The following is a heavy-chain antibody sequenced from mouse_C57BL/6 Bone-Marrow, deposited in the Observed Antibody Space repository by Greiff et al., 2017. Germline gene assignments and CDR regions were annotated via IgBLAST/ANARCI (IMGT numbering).Heavy chain of an antibody. CDR1: GFTFSSYG. D-gene: IGHD1-1*01. CDR2: ISSGGSYT. V-gene: IGHV5-6*01. Sequence: EVQGVESGGDLVKPGGSLKLSCAASGFTFSSYGMSWVRQTPDKRLEWVATISSGGSYTYYPDSVKGRFTISRDNAKNTLYLQMSSLKSEDTAMYYCASRFITTVDWYFDVWGTGTTVTVSS. CDR3: ASRFITTVDWYFDV. J-gene: IGHJ1*03.